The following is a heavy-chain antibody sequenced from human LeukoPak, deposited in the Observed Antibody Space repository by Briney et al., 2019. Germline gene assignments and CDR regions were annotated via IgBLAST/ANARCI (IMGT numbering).Heavy chain of an antibody. CDR3: ARDSLPDKKQQLEYSFDY. D-gene: IGHD6-13*01. V-gene: IGHV1-18*01. J-gene: IGHJ4*02. CDR2: ISAYNGNT. Sequence: WASVKVSCKASGYTFTSYGISWVRQAPGQGLEWMGWISAYNGNTNYAQKLQGRVTMTTDTSTSTAYMELRSLRSDDTAVYYCARDSLPDKKQQLEYSFDYWGQGTLVTVSS. CDR1: GYTFTSYG.